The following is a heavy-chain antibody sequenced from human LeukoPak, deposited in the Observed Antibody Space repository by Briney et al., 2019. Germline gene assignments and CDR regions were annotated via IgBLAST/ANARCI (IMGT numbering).Heavy chain of an antibody. V-gene: IGHV3-48*04. Sequence: GGSLRLSCAASGFTFSSYSMNWVRQAPGKGLEWVSYISSSSSTIYYADSVKGRFTISRDNAKNSLYLQMNSLRAEDTAVYYCARAPPARYCSSTSCYAFDYWGQGTLVTVSS. CDR1: GFTFSSYS. D-gene: IGHD2-2*01. CDR3: ARAPPARYCSSTSCYAFDY. J-gene: IGHJ4*02. CDR2: ISSSSSTI.